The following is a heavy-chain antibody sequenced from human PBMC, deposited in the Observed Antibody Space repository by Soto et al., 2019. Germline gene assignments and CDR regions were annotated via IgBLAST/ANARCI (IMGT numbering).Heavy chain of an antibody. J-gene: IGHJ1*01. CDR3: ARPFLIAAAGTNFQH. V-gene: IGHV4-39*01. Sequence: PSETLSLTCTVSVGSISSSSYYWGWIRQPPGKGLEWIGSIYYSGSTYYNPSLKSRVTISVDTSKNQFSLKLSSVTAADTAVYYCARPFLIAAAGTNFQHWGQGTLVTVSS. CDR2: IYYSGST. CDR1: VGSISSSSYY. D-gene: IGHD6-13*01.